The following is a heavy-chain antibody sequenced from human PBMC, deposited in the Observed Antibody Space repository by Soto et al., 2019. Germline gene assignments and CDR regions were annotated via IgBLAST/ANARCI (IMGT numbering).Heavy chain of an antibody. CDR1: GGTFSSYA. D-gene: IGHD3-9*01. CDR3: ASPATNYDILTGYFSPWDYGMDV. Sequence: GASVKVSCKASGGTFSSYAISWVRQAPGQGLEWMGGIIPIFGTANYAQKFQGRVTITADKSTSTAYMELSSLRSEDTAVYYCASPATNYDILTGYFSPWDYGMDVWGQGTTVTVSS. J-gene: IGHJ6*02. CDR2: IIPIFGTA. V-gene: IGHV1-69*06.